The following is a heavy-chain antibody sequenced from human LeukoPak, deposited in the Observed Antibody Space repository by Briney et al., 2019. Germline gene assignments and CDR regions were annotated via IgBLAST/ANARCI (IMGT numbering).Heavy chain of an antibody. D-gene: IGHD3-3*01. CDR3: ARRPDDFGGGYYFDY. J-gene: IGHJ4*02. V-gene: IGHV3-21*01. Sequence: PGGSLRLSCAPSGFTFSSYTINWVCQAPGKGLEWVSSISSSSSYVYYADSVKGRFTISRDNVKNSLYLQMNSLRAEDTAIYYCARRPDDFGGGYYFDYWGQGTLVTVSS. CDR2: ISSSSSYV. CDR1: GFTFSSYT.